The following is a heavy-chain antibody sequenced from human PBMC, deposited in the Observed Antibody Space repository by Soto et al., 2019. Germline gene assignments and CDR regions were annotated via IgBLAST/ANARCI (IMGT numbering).Heavy chain of an antibody. CDR2: ISTYSGHT. CDR3: ARDHWGGNSGGRSDP. D-gene: IGHD7-27*01. CDR1: GYSFTSYG. J-gene: IGHJ5*02. V-gene: IGHV1-18*04. Sequence: QVQLVQSGAEVKKPGASVKVSCKASGYSFTSYGITWVRQAPGQGLEWMGWISTYSGHTKYALNLQGRVTMTTDTSTSTAYMELRSLRSDDTAVYYCARDHWGGNSGGRSDPWGRGTLVTVSS.